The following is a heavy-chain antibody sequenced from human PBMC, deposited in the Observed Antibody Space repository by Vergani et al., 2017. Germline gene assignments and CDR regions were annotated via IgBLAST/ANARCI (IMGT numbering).Heavy chain of an antibody. D-gene: IGHD3-9*01. CDR3: ARAKLPPRYFDWSRLGYFDL. V-gene: IGHV1-69*01. J-gene: IGHJ2*01. Sequence: QVQLVQSGAEVKKPGSSVKVSCKASGGTFSSYAISWVRQAPGQGLEWMGGIIPIFGTANYAQKFQGRVTLTADESTSTAYMELSSLRSEDTAVYYCARAKLPPRYFDWSRLGYFDLWGRGTLVTVSS. CDR1: GGTFSSYA. CDR2: IIPIFGTA.